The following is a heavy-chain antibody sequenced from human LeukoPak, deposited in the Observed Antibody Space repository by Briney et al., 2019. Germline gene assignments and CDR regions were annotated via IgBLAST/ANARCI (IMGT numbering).Heavy chain of an antibody. J-gene: IGHJ3*02. CDR2: ISYDGSNK. Sequence: PGRSLRLSCAASGFIFSNYAIHWVRQAPGKGLEWVALISYDGSNKYYADSVKGRFTISRDNSKNTLYLQMNSLRAEDTAVYYCAKDATYDSSGYTDACGIWGQGTMVTVSS. CDR3: AKDATYDSSGYTDACGI. V-gene: IGHV3-30*04. D-gene: IGHD3-22*01. CDR1: GFIFSNYA.